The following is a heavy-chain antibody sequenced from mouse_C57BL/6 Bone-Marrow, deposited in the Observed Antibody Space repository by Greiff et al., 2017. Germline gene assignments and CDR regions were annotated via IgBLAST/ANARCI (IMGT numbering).Heavy chain of an antibody. Sequence: QVQLQQSGAELARPGASVKLSCKASGFTFTSYGISWVKQRTGQGLEWIGEIYPRSGNTYYNEKFKGKATLTADKSSSTAYMELRSLTSEDSAVYFCARSIAWFAYGGQGTLVTVSA. CDR2: IYPRSGNT. CDR1: GFTFTSYG. CDR3: ARSIAWFAY. J-gene: IGHJ3*01. V-gene: IGHV1-81*01.